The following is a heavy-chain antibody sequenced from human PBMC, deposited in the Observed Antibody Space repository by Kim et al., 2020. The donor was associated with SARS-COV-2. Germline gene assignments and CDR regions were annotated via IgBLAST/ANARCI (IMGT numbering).Heavy chain of an antibody. J-gene: IGHJ6*02. Sequence: GGSLRLSCAASGFTFSSYEMNWVRQAPGKGLEWVSYISSSGSTIYYADSVKGRFTISSDNAKNSLYLQMNSLRAEDTAGYYCARDRPGITIFGVVIRDPLRDLWRQRTAVTVSS. V-gene: IGHV3-48*03. CDR1: GFTFSSYE. CDR2: ISSSGSTI. CDR3: ARDRPGITIFGVVIRDPLRDL. D-gene: IGHD3-3*01.